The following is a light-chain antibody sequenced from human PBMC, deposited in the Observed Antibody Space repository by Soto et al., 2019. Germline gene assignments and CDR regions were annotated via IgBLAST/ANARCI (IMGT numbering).Light chain of an antibody. CDR2: AAS. Sequence: DIQMTQSPSSLSASIGDRVTITCRASQTVNTYLHWYQQKPGKAPKLLIYAASSLQSGVPSRFRGSGSGTEFTLTISSLQPEDFATYYCQQAKTFPALTFGGGTKVEIK. J-gene: IGKJ4*01. CDR3: QQAKTFPALT. V-gene: IGKV1-39*01. CDR1: QTVNTY.